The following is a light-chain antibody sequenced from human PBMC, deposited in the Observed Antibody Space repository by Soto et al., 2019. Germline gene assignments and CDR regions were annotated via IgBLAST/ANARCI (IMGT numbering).Light chain of an antibody. CDR3: QQHGTT. CDR1: QSVSNSD. V-gene: IGKV3-20*01. CDR2: GAS. Sequence: EIVLTQSPGTLSLSPGERATLSCRASQSVSNSDLAWYQQKPGQAPRLLIYGASSRATGIPDRFSGSGSGTDFTLTISRREPEDRAVEYGQQHGTTFGQGTKVEIK. J-gene: IGKJ1*01.